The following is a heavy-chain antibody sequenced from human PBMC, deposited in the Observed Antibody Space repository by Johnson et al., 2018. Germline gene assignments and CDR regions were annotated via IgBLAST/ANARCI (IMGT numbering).Heavy chain of an antibody. CDR1: GFTFNSYT. Sequence: QVQLVQSGGGVVQSGRSLRLSCAASGFTFNSYTMHWVRQAPGKGLEWVAVISYDGDNKYYADSVKGRFTLSRDSSKKTVSLEMNSLRLEDTAVYYCARVPGRYYMDVWGKGTTVTVSS. J-gene: IGHJ6*03. V-gene: IGHV3-30*03. CDR3: ARVPGRYYMDV. CDR2: ISYDGDNK. D-gene: IGHD1-14*01.